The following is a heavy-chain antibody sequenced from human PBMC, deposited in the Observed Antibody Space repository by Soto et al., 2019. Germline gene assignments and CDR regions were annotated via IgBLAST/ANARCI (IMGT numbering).Heavy chain of an antibody. CDR3: ARDGRTTVTSRGVWYFDL. Sequence: QVHLVESGGGVVQPGRSLRLSCAASGFTFSRYAMHWVRQAPGKGLEWVALISYDGSNKYSAGSVKGRFTISRDNSKNTLYLQMNSLRDEDTAVYFCARDGRTTVTSRGVWYFDLWGRGALVTVSS. J-gene: IGHJ2*01. V-gene: IGHV3-30-3*01. CDR1: GFTFSRYA. CDR2: ISYDGSNK. D-gene: IGHD4-17*01.